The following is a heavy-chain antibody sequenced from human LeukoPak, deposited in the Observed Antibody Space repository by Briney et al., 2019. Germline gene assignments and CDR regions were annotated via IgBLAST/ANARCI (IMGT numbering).Heavy chain of an antibody. CDR1: GFTVSSNY. D-gene: IGHD5-24*01. J-gene: IGHJ4*02. CDR2: IYGGGNI. CDR3: ARGAGYNYPYYFDY. Sequence: GGSLRLSCAASGFTVSSNYMNWVRQAPGKGLEWVSVIYGGGNIYYADSVKGRFTISRDNSKNTLYLQMNSPRAEDTAVYYCARGAGYNYPYYFDYWGQGTLVTVSS. V-gene: IGHV3-53*01.